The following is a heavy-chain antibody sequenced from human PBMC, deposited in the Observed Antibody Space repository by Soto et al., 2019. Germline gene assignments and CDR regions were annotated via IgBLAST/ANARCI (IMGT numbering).Heavy chain of an antibody. CDR2: ISSSSSTI. D-gene: IGHD3-22*01. CDR3: ARDHLDYYDSSGYSHFDY. J-gene: IGHJ4*02. V-gene: IGHV3-48*01. Sequence: PGGSLRLSCAASGFTFSSYSINWVRQAPGKGLEWVSYISSSSSTIYYADSVKGRFTISRDNAKNSLYLQMNSLRAEDTAVYYCARDHLDYYDSSGYSHFDYWGQGTLVTVSS. CDR1: GFTFSSYS.